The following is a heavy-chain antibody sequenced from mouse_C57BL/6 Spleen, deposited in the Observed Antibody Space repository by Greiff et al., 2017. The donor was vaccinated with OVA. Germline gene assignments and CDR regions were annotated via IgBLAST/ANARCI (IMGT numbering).Heavy chain of an antibody. D-gene: IGHD2-4*01. CDR1: GYTFTSYW. V-gene: IGHV1-64*01. Sequence: VQLQQPGAELVKPGASVKLSCKASGYTFTSYWMHWVKQRPGHGLEWIGMIHPNSGSTNYNEKFKSKATLTVDKSSSTAYMQLRSLTSEDSAVYYCARGGYYDYGCDYWGQGTTLTVSA. CDR2: IHPNSGST. CDR3: ARGGYYDYGCDY. J-gene: IGHJ2*01.